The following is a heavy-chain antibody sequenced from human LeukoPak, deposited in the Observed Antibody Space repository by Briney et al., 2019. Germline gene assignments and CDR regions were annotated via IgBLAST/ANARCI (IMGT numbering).Heavy chain of an antibody. J-gene: IGHJ6*03. Sequence: GGSLRLSCAASGFTFSGSAMHWVRQASGKGLEWVGRIRSKANSYATAYAASVKGRFTISRDDSKNTAYLQMNSLKTEDTAVYYCCGGSTGWYYHMDVWGKGTTVTVSS. CDR1: GFTFSGSA. V-gene: IGHV3-73*01. D-gene: IGHD6-13*01. CDR3: CGGSTGWYYHMDV. CDR2: IRSKANSYAT.